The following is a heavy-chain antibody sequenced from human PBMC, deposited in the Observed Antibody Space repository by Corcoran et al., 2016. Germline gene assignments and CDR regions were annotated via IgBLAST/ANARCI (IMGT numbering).Heavy chain of an antibody. J-gene: IGHJ4*02. Sequence: QLQLQESGPGLVKPSETLSLTCSVSGGSISSNIYYWGWIRQPPGKGLEWIGSIYYSGSTYYNPSLKSRVTISVDTSKNQFSLKLSSVTAADTAEYYCARAAAYYDILTGYYQNYFDYWGQGTLVTVSS. CDR1: GGSISSNIYY. CDR2: IYYSGST. V-gene: IGHV4-39*07. D-gene: IGHD3-9*01. CDR3: ARAAAYYDILTGYYQNYFDY.